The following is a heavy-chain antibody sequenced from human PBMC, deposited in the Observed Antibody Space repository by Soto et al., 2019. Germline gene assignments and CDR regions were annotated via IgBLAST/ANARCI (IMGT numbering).Heavy chain of an antibody. CDR2: INHSGST. D-gene: IGHD2-2*01. CDR1: GGSFSGYY. CDR3: ASTCSSTSCYPHYYYYGMDV. V-gene: IGHV4-34*01. Sequence: NPSETLSLTCAVYGGSFSGYYWSWIRQPPGKGLEWIGEINHSGSTNYNPSLKSRVTISVDTSKNQFSLKLSSVTAADTAVYYCASTCSSTSCYPHYYYYGMDVWGQGTTVTVSS. J-gene: IGHJ6*02.